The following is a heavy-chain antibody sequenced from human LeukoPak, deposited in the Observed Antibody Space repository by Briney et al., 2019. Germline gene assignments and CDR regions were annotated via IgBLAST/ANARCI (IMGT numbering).Heavy chain of an antibody. CDR2: IYKSGST. Sequence: SETLSLTCTVSGGSIGWDYWSWIRQSAGKGLEWIGRIYKSGSTNYDPSFRSRVTMSVDTSKNQFSLSVTSVTAADTAVYYCAREEYFQDSNGYSYYFHSWGQGSLVTVSS. V-gene: IGHV4-4*07. D-gene: IGHD3-22*01. CDR1: GGSIGWDY. J-gene: IGHJ4*02. CDR3: AREEYFQDSNGYSYYFHS.